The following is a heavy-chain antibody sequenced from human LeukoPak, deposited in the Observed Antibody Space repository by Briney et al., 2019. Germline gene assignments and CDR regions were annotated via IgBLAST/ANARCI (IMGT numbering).Heavy chain of an antibody. CDR2: IIPIFGTA. V-gene: IGHV1-69*01. CDR1: GGTFSSYA. Sequence: EASVKVSCKASGGTFSSYAISWVRQAPGQGLEWMGGIIPIFGTANYAQKFQGRVTITADESTSTAYMELSSLRSEDTAVYYCARGRCSSTSCPGNNWFAPWGQGPLVTVSS. D-gene: IGHD2-2*01. CDR3: ARGRCSSTSCPGNNWFAP. J-gene: IGHJ5*02.